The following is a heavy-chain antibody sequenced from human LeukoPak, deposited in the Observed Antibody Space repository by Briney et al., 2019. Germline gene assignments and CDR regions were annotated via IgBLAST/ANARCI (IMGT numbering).Heavy chain of an antibody. D-gene: IGHD3-22*01. CDR3: ARGSLIVVGDFDY. CDR2: INPNSGGT. Sequence: APVKASCKAHGNTFTGYHIHWVRQAPGQGLEWMGWINPNSGGTNYAEKFQGRVTMTRDTSISTAYMELTRLRSDDTAVYYCARGSLIVVGDFDYWGQGTLVTVSS. V-gene: IGHV1-2*02. CDR1: GNTFTGYH. J-gene: IGHJ4*02.